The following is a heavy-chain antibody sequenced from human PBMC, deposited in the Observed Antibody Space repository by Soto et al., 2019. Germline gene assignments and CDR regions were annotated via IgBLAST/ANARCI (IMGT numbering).Heavy chain of an antibody. D-gene: IGHD2-2*01. CDR3: ARGGPSRPPPVYYYYGMDV. Sequence: ASVKVSCKVSGYTLTELSMHWVRQAPGKGLEWMGGFDPEDGETIYAQKFQGWVTMTRDTSISTAYMELSRLRSDDTAVYYCARGGPSRPPPVYYYYGMDVWGQGTTVTVSS. J-gene: IGHJ6*02. CDR2: FDPEDGET. CDR1: GYTLTELS. V-gene: IGHV1-24*01.